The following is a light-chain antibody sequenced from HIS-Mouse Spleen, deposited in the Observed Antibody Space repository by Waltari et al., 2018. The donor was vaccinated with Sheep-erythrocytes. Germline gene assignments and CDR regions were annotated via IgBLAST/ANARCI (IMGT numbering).Light chain of an antibody. CDR1: ALPKKY. CDR3: YSTDSSGNHWV. J-gene: IGLJ3*02. V-gene: IGLV3-10*01. Sequence: SYELTQPPSVSVSPGQTARITCSGDALPKKYAYWYPQKSGQAPVLGICADSKRPSGIPERFAGATSGTMATLTISGAQVEDEADYYCYSTDSSGNHWVFGGGTKLTVL. CDR2: ADS.